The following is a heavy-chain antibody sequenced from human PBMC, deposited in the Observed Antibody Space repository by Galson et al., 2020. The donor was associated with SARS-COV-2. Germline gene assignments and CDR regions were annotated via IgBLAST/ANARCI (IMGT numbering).Heavy chain of an antibody. D-gene: IGHD5-12*01. Sequence: GESLKISCAASGFTLSGFWMHWVRQAPGKGLEWVSRINSDGSSTRYADSVKGRFTISRDNAKNTLYLQMNSLTVEDTAVYYCSTLYSFGVDVWGQGTTVTVSS. CDR1: GFTLSGFW. CDR3: STLYSFGVDV. CDR2: INSDGSST. V-gene: IGHV3-74*01. J-gene: IGHJ6*02.